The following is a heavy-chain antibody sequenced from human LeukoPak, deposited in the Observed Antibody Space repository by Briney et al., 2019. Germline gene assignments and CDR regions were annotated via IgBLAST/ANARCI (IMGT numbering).Heavy chain of an antibody. Sequence: GASVKVSCKASGYTFTSYGISWVRQAPGQRLEWMGWINAGNGNTKYSQKFQGRVTITRDTSASTAYMELSSLRSEDTAVYYCAITYSSGWYPSYYWGQGTLVTVSS. D-gene: IGHD6-19*01. V-gene: IGHV1-3*01. CDR3: AITYSSGWYPSYY. CDR2: INAGNGNT. J-gene: IGHJ4*02. CDR1: GYTFTSYG.